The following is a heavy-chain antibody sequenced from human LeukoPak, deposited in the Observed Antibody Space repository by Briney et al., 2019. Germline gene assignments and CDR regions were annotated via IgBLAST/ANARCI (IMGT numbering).Heavy chain of an antibody. Sequence: PSETLSLTCTVSGGSISSSSYYWGWIRQPQGKGLEWFGSIYYSGNTYYNPSLKSRVSISVDTSKNQFSLKLSSVTAADTAVYYWARRNWNYENWFDPWGQGTLVTVSS. CDR1: GGSISSSSYY. J-gene: IGHJ5*02. V-gene: IGHV4-39*01. CDR2: IYYSGNT. CDR3: ARRNWNYENWFDP. D-gene: IGHD1-7*01.